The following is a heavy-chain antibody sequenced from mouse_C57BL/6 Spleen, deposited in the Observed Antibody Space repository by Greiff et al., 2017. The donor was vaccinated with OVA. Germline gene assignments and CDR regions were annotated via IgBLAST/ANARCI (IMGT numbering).Heavy chain of an antibody. CDR2: ILPNSGST. CDR1: GYTFTSYW. Sequence: VQLQQPGAELVKPGASVKLSCTASGYTFTSYWMHWLKQRPGQGLEWIGMILPNSGSTNYNEKFKSKATLTVDKSSSTAYMKLNSLTTEDTAVYYCARWRNWDAYWGQGTLVTVSA. D-gene: IGHD4-1*01. CDR3: ARWRNWDAY. V-gene: IGHV1-64*01. J-gene: IGHJ3*01.